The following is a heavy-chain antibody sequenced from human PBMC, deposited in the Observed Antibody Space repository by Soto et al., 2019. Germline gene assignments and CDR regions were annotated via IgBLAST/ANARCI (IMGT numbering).Heavy chain of an antibody. J-gene: IGHJ4*02. CDR2: ISSSSSYI. CDR3: ARDDGPIAAAGYDY. CDR1: GFTFSSYS. D-gene: IGHD6-13*01. Sequence: GGSLRLSCAASGFTFSSYSMNWVRQAPGKGLEWVSSISSSSSYIYYADSVKGRFTISRDNAKNSLYLQMNSLRAEDTAVYYCARDDGPIAAAGYDYWGQGTLVTVSS. V-gene: IGHV3-21*01.